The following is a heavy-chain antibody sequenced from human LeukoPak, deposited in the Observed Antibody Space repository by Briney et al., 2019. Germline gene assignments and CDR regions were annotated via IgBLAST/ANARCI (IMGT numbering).Heavy chain of an antibody. CDR2: ISSSGRTI. Sequence: GGSLRLSCAASGFTFSSYEMNWVRQAPGKGLEWVSYISSSGRTIYYADSVKGRFTNSRDNAKNSLYLQMNSLRAEDTAVYYCARDRIRVLGYWGQGTLVTVSS. V-gene: IGHV3-48*03. J-gene: IGHJ4*02. CDR1: GFTFSSYE. CDR3: ARDRIRVLGY. D-gene: IGHD2/OR15-2a*01.